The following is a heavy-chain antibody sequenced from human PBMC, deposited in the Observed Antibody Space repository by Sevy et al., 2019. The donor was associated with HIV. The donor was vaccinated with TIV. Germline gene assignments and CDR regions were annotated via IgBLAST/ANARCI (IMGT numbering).Heavy chain of an antibody. Sequence: GGSLRLSCAASGFTFTTVWMSWVRQAPGKGLEWLGRIKSKTDGGTTYYAAPVKGRFTISRDDSKNTLYLQMNSLKIEETAGYFCTLDPVHFLWGRGTLVTVSS. CDR1: GFTFTTVW. V-gene: IGHV3-15*01. CDR2: IKSKTDGGTT. J-gene: IGHJ4*02. D-gene: IGHD6-6*01. CDR3: TLDPVHFL.